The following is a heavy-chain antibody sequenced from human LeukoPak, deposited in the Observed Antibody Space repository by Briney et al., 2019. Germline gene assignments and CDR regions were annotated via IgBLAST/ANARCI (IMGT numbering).Heavy chain of an antibody. J-gene: IGHJ4*02. CDR1: GYTFTNYY. V-gene: IGHV1-46*01. Sequence: ASVKVSCKASGYTFTNYYMHWVRQAPGQGLEWMGIINPSGGSTNYAQKFQGRVTMTRDTSTSTVYMELSSLRSEDTAVYYCARAQGPNWGSRGYFDYWGQGTLVTVS. CDR3: ARAQGPNWGSRGYFDY. CDR2: INPSGGST. D-gene: IGHD7-27*01.